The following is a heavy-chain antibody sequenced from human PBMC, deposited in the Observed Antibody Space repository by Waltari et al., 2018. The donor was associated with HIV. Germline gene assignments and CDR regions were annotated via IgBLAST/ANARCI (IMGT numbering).Heavy chain of an antibody. J-gene: IGHJ5*02. CDR1: AYIFNSNYG. D-gene: IGHD3-9*01. V-gene: IGHV1-18*01. CDR2: ISVYNVNT. CDR3: ARERADDILTGPLGP. Sequence: QVQLVQSGAEVKKPGASVKVSCKASAYIFNSNYGITWVRQAPGQGLEWMGWISVYNVNTNYAQKLQGRITMTTDTSTRTTYMELRSLRSDDTAVYYCARERADDILTGPLGPWGQGTLVTVSS.